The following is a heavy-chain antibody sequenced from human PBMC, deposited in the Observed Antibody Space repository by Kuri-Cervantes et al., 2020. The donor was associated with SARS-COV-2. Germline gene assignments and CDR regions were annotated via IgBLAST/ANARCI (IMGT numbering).Heavy chain of an antibody. J-gene: IGHJ4*02. D-gene: IGHD5-18*01. V-gene: IGHV4-34*01. Sequence: SETLSLTCGVFGGSLGGYYWTWIRQSPGKGLEWIGEINQRGDIDYNPSLRSRVTMSVDTSRTHFSLRLTSVTAADTAVYYCARDVVHTYGWRAFDYWGQGSLVTVSS. CDR2: INQRGDI. CDR1: GGSLGGYY. CDR3: ARDVVHTYGWRAFDY.